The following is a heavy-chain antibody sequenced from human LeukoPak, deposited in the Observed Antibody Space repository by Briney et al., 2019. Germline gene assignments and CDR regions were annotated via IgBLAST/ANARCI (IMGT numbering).Heavy chain of an antibody. Sequence: GASVKVSCKASGYTFTSYAMNWVRQAPGQGLEWMGWINTNTGNPTYAQGFTGRFVFSLDTSVSTAYLQISSLKAEDTAVYYCARKVETYYDFWSGYPSYYMDVWGKGTTVTVSS. CDR3: ARKVETYYDFWSGYPSYYMDV. V-gene: IGHV7-4-1*02. CDR2: INTNTGNP. CDR1: GYTFTSYA. D-gene: IGHD3-3*01. J-gene: IGHJ6*03.